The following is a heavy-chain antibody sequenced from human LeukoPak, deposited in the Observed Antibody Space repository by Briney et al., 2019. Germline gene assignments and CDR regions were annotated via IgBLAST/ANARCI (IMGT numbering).Heavy chain of an antibody. D-gene: IGHD3-22*01. Sequence: SETLSLTCTVSGGSISTNAYYWGWIRQPPGKGLEWIGSIYYSGSTYYNPSLKSRVTISVDTSKNQFSLKLSSVAAADTAVHYCARDAYTSGYPTDYWGQGTLVTVSS. V-gene: IGHV4-39*07. J-gene: IGHJ4*02. CDR3: ARDAYTSGYPTDY. CDR2: IYYSGST. CDR1: GGSISTNAYY.